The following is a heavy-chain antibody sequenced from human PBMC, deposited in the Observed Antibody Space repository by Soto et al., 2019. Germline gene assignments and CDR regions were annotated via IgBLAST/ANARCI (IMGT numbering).Heavy chain of an antibody. CDR2: ISNSDGGT. Sequence: DVQLLESGGGLVQPGGSLRLSCAASGFTFSSYAMSWVRQAPGKGLEWVSTISNSDGGTYYADSVKDRFTISRDNSKNTLYLQMNSLRAEDTAVYYCGGAAAAYYFYYYMDVWGKGTTVSVSS. D-gene: IGHD6-13*01. V-gene: IGHV3-23*01. J-gene: IGHJ6*03. CDR1: GFTFSSYA. CDR3: GGAAAAYYFYYYMDV.